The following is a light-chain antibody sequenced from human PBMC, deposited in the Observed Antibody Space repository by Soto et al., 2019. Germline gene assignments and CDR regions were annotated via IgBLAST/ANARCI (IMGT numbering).Light chain of an antibody. Sequence: QSALTQPPSASGSPGQSVTISCTGTSRDVGGYNYVSWYQQHPGKAPKLMIYEVSKRPSGVPDRFSGSKSGNTASLTVCGLQAEDEAEYYCSSYAGSNNLVFGGGTKLTVL. CDR1: SRDVGGYNY. CDR2: EVS. V-gene: IGLV2-8*01. J-gene: IGLJ2*01. CDR3: SSYAGSNNLV.